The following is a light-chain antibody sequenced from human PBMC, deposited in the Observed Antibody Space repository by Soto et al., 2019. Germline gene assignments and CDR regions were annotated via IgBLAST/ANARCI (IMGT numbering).Light chain of an antibody. Sequence: DIQLTQSPSFLSASVGDRVTITCRASQGISSYLAWFQQKPGRAPNLLIYGASTLQSGVPSRFSGCGSGTDFTLTISNLQPEDFATYYCQQLNAYPLTFGQGTRLEIK. CDR1: QGISSY. CDR3: QQLNAYPLT. J-gene: IGKJ5*01. CDR2: GAS. V-gene: IGKV1-9*01.